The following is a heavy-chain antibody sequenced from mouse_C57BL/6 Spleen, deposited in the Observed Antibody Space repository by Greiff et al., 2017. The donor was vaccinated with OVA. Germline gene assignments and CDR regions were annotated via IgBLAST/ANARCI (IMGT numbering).Heavy chain of an antibody. J-gene: IGHJ1*03. V-gene: IGHV1-69*01. CDR2: IDPSDSYT. CDR1: GYTFTSYW. D-gene: IGHD1-1*01. Sequence: QVQLQQPGAELVMPGASVKLSCKASGYTFTSYWMHWVKQRPGQGLEWIGEIDPSDSYTNYNQKFKGKSTLTVDKSSSTAYMQLRSLTSEDSAVYYCARRRDYYYGSKGYFDVWGTGTTVTVSS. CDR3: ARRRDYYYGSKGYFDV.